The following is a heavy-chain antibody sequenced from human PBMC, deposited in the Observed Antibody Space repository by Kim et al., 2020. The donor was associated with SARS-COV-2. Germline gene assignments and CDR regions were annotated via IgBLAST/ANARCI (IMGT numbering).Heavy chain of an antibody. J-gene: IGHJ4*02. V-gene: IGHV4-31*03. CDR3: ARGQRLDY. Sequence: SETLSLTCSVSGGSIRSGGKFWTWIRQHPAKGLEWIGYISYSGNPHYSPSLRSRVSISLQTSENQFSLERTTVTAAATAVYYCARGQRLDYWGQGILVTVSS. CDR2: ISYSGNP. CDR1: GGSIRSGGKF. D-gene: IGHD2-2*01.